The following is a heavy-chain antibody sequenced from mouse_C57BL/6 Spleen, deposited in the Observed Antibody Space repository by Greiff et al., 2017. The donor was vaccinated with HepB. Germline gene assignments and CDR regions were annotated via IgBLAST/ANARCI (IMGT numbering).Heavy chain of an antibody. V-gene: IGHV1-81*01. J-gene: IGHJ2*01. CDR3: ARSGDGYPDY. Sequence: QVQLKESGAELARPGASVKLSCKASGYTFTSYGISWVKQRTGQGLEWIGEIYPRSGNTYYNEKFKGKATLTADKSSSTAYMELRSLTSEDSAVYFCARSGDGYPDYWGQGTTLTVSS. CDR1: GYTFTSYG. CDR2: IYPRSGNT. D-gene: IGHD2-3*01.